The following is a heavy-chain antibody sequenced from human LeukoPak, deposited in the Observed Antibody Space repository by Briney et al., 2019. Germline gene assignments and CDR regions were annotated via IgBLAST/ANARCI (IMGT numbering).Heavy chain of an antibody. D-gene: IGHD4-23*01. V-gene: IGHV3-43D*03. CDR2: VSWYGGGT. CDR1: GFTFSDYA. J-gene: IGHJ4*02. CDR3: AKDPVGYGGNDFEY. Sequence: GGSLRLSCVASGFTFSDYANYWVWHPRGKGLGWVSLVSWYGGGTNYPDSVKGPFTISRGNRKNSLYLQINSLRVEDTALYYCAKDPVGYGGNDFEYWGQGTLVTVSS.